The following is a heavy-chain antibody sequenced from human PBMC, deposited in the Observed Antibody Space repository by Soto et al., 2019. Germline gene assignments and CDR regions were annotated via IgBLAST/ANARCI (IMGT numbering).Heavy chain of an antibody. V-gene: IGHV3-23*01. J-gene: IGHJ4*02. D-gene: IGHD6-6*01. CDR2: ISAGGYHA. CDR1: GFTFSFYP. CDR3: ARYISASHPDY. Sequence: GGSLRLSCAASGFTFSFYPMSWVRRAPGKGLEWVSSISAGGYHAYYADYVKGRFTISRDNSKNSLYLEVNSLRAEDTAVYYCARYISASHPDYWGQGTLVTVSS.